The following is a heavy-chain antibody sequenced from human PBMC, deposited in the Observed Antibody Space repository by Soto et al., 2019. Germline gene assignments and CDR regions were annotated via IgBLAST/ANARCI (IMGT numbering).Heavy chain of an antibody. Sequence: GGSLRLSCAASGFTSTRYSMNWVRQAPGKGLEWVSSISSTTNYIYYGDSMKGRFTISRDNAKNSLYLEMNSLRAEDTAVYYCARESEDLTSNFDYWGQGTLVTVSS. V-gene: IGHV3-21*06. J-gene: IGHJ4*02. CDR3: ARESEDLTSNFDY. CDR2: ISSTTNYI. CDR1: GFTSTRYS.